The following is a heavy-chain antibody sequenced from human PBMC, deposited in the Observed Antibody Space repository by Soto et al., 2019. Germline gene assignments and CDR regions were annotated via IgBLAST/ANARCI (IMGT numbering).Heavy chain of an antibody. J-gene: IGHJ4*02. CDR2: IIPIIGTP. D-gene: IGHD3-10*01. Sequence: QLGLVQSGAEVMEPGSSVKVSCKSSGGSLKNSGINWVRQAPGQGLEWVGGIIPIIGTPNYLQRLQTRVTISADESTNTAFLELGSLRFDDTAIYYCARERDGSGSLSYYFDQWGQGTLVTVSS. CDR3: ARERDGSGSLSYYFDQ. V-gene: IGHV1-69*01. CDR1: GGSLKNSG.